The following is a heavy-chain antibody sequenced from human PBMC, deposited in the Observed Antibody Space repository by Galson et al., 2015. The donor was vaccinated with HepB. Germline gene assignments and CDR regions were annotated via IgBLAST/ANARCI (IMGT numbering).Heavy chain of an antibody. CDR3: AREIAGSGSEFDY. V-gene: IGHV4-59*12. CDR1: GGSISSYY. J-gene: IGHJ4*02. D-gene: IGHD3-10*01. CDR2: IYYSGST. Sequence: LSLTCTVSGGSISSYYWSWIRQPPGKGLEWIGYIYYSGSTNYNPSLKSRVTISVDTSKNQFSLKLSSVTAADTAVYYCAREIAGSGSEFDYWGQGTLVTVSS.